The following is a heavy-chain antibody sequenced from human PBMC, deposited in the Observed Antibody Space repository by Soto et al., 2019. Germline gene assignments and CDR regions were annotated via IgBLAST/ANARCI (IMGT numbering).Heavy chain of an antibody. D-gene: IGHD3-22*01. Sequence: DSVKVSCKPSGYTFTSYGISWVRQAPGQGLEWMGWISAYNGNTTYAQKLQGRVTMTTDTSTSTAYMELRSLRAEDTAVYYCAKDTYYYSSSGYYVFDSWGQGTLVTVSS. CDR1: GYTFTSYG. J-gene: IGHJ4*02. CDR3: AKDTYYYSSSGYYVFDS. CDR2: ISAYNGNT. V-gene: IGHV1-18*01.